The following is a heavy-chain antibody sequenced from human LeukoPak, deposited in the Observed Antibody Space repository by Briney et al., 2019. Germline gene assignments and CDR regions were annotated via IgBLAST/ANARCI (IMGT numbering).Heavy chain of an antibody. Sequence: PGGSLRLSCAASGFTFSSYWMSWVRQAPGKGLEWVASIKQDGSEKYYVDSVKGRFTISRDNAKNSLYLQMNSLRAEGTAVYYCARRAAAGVNYFDYWGQGTLVTVSS. CDR2: IKQDGSEK. V-gene: IGHV3-7*01. D-gene: IGHD6-13*01. CDR1: GFTFSSYW. J-gene: IGHJ4*02. CDR3: ARRAAAGVNYFDY.